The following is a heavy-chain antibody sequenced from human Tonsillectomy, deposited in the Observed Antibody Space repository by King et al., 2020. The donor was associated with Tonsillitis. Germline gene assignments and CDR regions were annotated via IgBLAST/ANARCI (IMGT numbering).Heavy chain of an antibody. CDR2: INPNSGGT. J-gene: IGHJ4*02. CDR1: GYTFTGYY. Sequence: VQLVESGAEVKKPGASVKVSCKASGYTFTGYYMHWVRQAPGQGLEWMGWINPNSGGTNYAQKFKGRFTMTRDTSISTAYMGLSRLRSDDTAVYYCAREWMVRGVMWYWGQGTLVTVSS. CDR3: AREWMVRGVMWY. V-gene: IGHV1-2*02. D-gene: IGHD3-10*01.